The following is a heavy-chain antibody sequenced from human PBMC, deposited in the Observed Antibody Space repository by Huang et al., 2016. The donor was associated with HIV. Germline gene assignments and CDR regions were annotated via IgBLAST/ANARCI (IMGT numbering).Heavy chain of an antibody. CDR2: IFGSGGTT. CDR1: GVTCGNSD. CDR3: AKGYPLNYFDY. V-gene: IGHV3-23*01. J-gene: IGHJ4*02. Sequence: EVQLLESGGGLVQPGGSLRLSCAASGVTCGNSDMDRGWGRQAPGKGLEWGSSIFGSGGTTYYADSVKGRFTISRDTSKNTLFLQMNSLRAEDTAVYYCAKGYPLNYFDYWGQGTLFTVSS. D-gene: IGHD5-18*01.